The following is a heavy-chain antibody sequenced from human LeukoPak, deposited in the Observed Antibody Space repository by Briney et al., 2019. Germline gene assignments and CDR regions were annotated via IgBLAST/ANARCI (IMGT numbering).Heavy chain of an antibody. J-gene: IGHJ4*02. V-gene: IGHV1-2*02. CDR2: INPNSGGT. CDR1: GYTFTGYY. CDR3: ARNRDFSPLDY. Sequence: GPSVKVSCKASGYTFTGYYMHWVRQASGQGLEWMGWINPNSGGTNYAQKFQGRVTMTRDTSISTAYMELNRLRSDDTAVYYCARNRDFSPLDYWGQGTLVTVSS. D-gene: IGHD2-21*02.